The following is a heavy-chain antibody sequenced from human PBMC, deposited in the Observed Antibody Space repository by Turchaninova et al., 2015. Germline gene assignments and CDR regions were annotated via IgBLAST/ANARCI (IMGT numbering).Heavy chain of an antibody. CDR3: AKDADGELN. V-gene: IGHV1-69*06. Sequence: QVQLVQSGAEVKKPGSSVKVSCKASGGTFSSSAISWVRPAPGPGLGWMGGIIPVFGTPNYAQNFQGRVTITADRSTSTAYLELSNLRFEDTAVYYCAKDADGELNWGQGTLVTVSS. CDR1: GGTFSSSA. CDR2: IIPVFGTP. D-gene: IGHD4-17*01. J-gene: IGHJ4*02.